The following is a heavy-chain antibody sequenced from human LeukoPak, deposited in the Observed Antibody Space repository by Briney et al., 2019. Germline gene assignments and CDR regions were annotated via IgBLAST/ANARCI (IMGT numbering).Heavy chain of an antibody. D-gene: IGHD4-17*01. V-gene: IGHV3-21*01. CDR3: ARPPGRTTVLADY. CDR1: GFTFSSYS. Sequence: TGGSLRLSCAASGFTFSSYSMNWVREAPGEGLEWVSSISRSSTYIYYADSVKGRFTISRDNAKNSLYLQMNSLRAEDTAVYYCARPPGRTTVLADYWGQGTLVTVSS. J-gene: IGHJ4*02. CDR2: ISRSSTYI.